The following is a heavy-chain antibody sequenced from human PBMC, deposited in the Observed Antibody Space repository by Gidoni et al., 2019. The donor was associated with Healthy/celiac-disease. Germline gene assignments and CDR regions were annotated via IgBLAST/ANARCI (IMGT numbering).Heavy chain of an antibody. D-gene: IGHD2-21*02. J-gene: IGHJ4*02. CDR3: AKDLAYCGGDCYPDYFDY. V-gene: IGHV3-23*01. CDR2: ISGSGGST. CDR1: GFTFSSYA. Sequence: EVQLLESGGGLVQPGGSLRLSCAASGFTFSSYAMSWVRQAPGKGLEWVSAISGSGGSTYYADSVKGRFTISRDNSKNTLYLQMNSLRAEDTAVYYCAKDLAYCGGDCYPDYFDYWGQGTLVTVSS.